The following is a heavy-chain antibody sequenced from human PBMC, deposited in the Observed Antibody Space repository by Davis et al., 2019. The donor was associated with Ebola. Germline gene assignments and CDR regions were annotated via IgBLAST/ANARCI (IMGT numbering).Heavy chain of an antibody. V-gene: IGHV4-59*05. CDR3: ARDGSEWELLGWFDP. D-gene: IGHD1-26*01. CDR2: IYYSGST. J-gene: IGHJ5*02. Sequence: SETLSLTCTVSGGSISSYYWSWIRQPPGKGLEWIGSIYYSGSTYYNPSLKSRVTISVDTSKNQFSLKLSSVTAADTAVYYCARDGSEWELLGWFDPWGQGTLVTVSS. CDR1: GGSISSYY.